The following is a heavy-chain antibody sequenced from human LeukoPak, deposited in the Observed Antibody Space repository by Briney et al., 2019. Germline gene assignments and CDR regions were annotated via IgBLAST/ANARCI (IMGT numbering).Heavy chain of an antibody. J-gene: IGHJ3*02. CDR3: ARARTTRDGYNYGAFDI. CDR1: GGTFSSYA. V-gene: IGHV1-69*01. Sequence: SVKVSCKASGGTFSSYAISWVRQAPGQGLEWMGGIIPIFGTANYAQKFQGRVAITADESTSTAYMELSSLRSEDTAVYYCARARTTRDGYNYGAFDIWGQGTMVTVSS. CDR2: IIPIFGTA. D-gene: IGHD5-24*01.